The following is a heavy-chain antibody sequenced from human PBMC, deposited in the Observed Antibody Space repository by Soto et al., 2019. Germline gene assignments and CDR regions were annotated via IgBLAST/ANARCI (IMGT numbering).Heavy chain of an antibody. V-gene: IGHV3-49*04. D-gene: IGHD3-22*01. J-gene: IGHJ3*02. CDR1: GFTFGDYA. CDR2: IRSKAYGGTT. CDR3: TRVHSGSGGYYANAFDI. Sequence: GGSLRLSCTASGFTFGDYAMSWVRQAPGKGLEWVGFIRSKAYGGTTEYAACVKGRFTNSRDESKSIAYLQMNSLKTEDTAVYCCTRVHSGSGGYYANAFDIWGQGTMVTVSS.